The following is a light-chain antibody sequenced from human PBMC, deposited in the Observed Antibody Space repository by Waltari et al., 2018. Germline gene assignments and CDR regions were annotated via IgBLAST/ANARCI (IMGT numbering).Light chain of an antibody. CDR1: LLAKKY. CDR2: KDS. J-gene: IGLJ2*01. Sequence: SYELTQPSSVSVSPGQTARITCSGDLLAKKYARWFQQKPGQAPVLVIHKDSERPSGIPARFSGSSSGTTVTLTISGAQVEDEADYYCYSAADNNRVFGGGTKLTVL. CDR3: YSAADNNRV. V-gene: IGLV3-27*01.